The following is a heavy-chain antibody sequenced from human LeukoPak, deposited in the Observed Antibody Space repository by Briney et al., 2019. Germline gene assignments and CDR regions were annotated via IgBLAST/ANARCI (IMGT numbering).Heavy chain of an antibody. CDR3: ARVRGSAEFHYMDV. CDR1: GGSISSYY. D-gene: IGHD2-15*01. J-gene: IGHJ6*03. CDR2: IYYSGST. Sequence: SETLSLTCTVSGGSISSYYWSWIRQPPGKGLEWVGYIYYSGSTNYNPSLKSRVTISVDTSKNQFSLKLSSVTAADTAVYYCARVRGSAEFHYMDVWGKGTTVTVSS. V-gene: IGHV4-59*01.